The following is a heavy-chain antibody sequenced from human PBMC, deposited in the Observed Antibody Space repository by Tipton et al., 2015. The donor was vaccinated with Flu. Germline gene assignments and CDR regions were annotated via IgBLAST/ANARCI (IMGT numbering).Heavy chain of an antibody. J-gene: IGHJ4*02. CDR3: ARGSGEINIYLDS. V-gene: IGHV4-34*01. Sequence: GSLRLSCAVYGGSFSGHYWSWIRRPPGKGLEWIGEINQSGSTNSNPSLKSRAAISVDTSKNQFSLKLSSLTAADTAVYYCARGSGEINIYLDSWGQGTVVTVSS. CDR1: GGSFSGHY. D-gene: IGHD6-19*01. CDR2: INQSGST.